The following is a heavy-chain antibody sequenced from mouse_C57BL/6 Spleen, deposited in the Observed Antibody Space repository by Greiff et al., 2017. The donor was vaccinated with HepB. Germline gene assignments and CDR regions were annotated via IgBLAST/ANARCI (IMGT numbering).Heavy chain of an antibody. V-gene: IGHV5-17*01. CDR2: ISSGSSTI. CDR3: ARRAYGNYVGNAMDY. CDR1: GFTFSDYG. Sequence: EVKVVDSGGGLVKPGGSLKLSCAASGFTFSDYGMHWVRQAPEKGLEWVAYISSGSSTIYYADTVKGRFTISRDNAKNTLFLQMTSLRSEDTAMYYCARRAYGNYVGNAMDYWGQGTSVTVSS. D-gene: IGHD2-1*01. J-gene: IGHJ4*01.